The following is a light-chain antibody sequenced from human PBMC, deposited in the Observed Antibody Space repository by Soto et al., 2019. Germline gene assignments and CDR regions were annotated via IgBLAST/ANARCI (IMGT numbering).Light chain of an antibody. V-gene: IGKV3-15*01. CDR3: QQYNNWPPEGT. Sequence: EIVMTQSAATLSVSAGERATLSCRASQSVSSNLAWYQQKPGQAPRLLIYGASTRATGIPARFSGSGSGTEFTLTISSLQSEDFAVYYCQQYNNWPPEGTFGQGTKVDIK. CDR2: GAS. CDR1: QSVSSN. J-gene: IGKJ1*01.